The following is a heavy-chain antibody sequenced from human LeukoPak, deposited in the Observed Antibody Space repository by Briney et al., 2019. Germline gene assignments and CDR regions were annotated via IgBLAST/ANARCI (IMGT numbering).Heavy chain of an antibody. V-gene: IGHV4-31*03. CDR1: GGSISSGGYY. J-gene: IGHJ6*02. D-gene: IGHD2-2*01. Sequence: SETLSLTCTVSGGSISSGGYYWSWIRQHPGKGLEWIGYIYYSGSTYYNPSLKSRVTISVDTSKNQFSLKLSSVTAADTAVYYCARVVTAATFYYYYGMDVWGQGTTVTVSS. CDR3: ARVVTAATFYYYYGMDV. CDR2: IYYSGST.